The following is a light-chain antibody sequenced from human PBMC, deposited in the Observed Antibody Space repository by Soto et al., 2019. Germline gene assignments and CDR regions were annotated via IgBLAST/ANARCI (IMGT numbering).Light chain of an antibody. CDR2: DVT. Sequence: QSALTQPASVSESPGQSITIPCTGTSSDIGGYNFVSWYQQYPGNAPKLLIYDVTNRPSGVSNRFAGSKSGNTASLTISRLQAEDEAIYYCSSYTSTTTLVVFGGGTKLTVL. CDR3: SSYTSTTTLVV. J-gene: IGLJ2*01. V-gene: IGLV2-14*01. CDR1: SSDIGGYNF.